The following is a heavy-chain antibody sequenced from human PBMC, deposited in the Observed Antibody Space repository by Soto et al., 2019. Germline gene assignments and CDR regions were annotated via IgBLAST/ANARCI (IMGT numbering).Heavy chain of an antibody. J-gene: IGHJ4*02. D-gene: IGHD1-26*01. V-gene: IGHV4-39*01. CDR1: GGSISSSSYY. CDR3: ARHPEGVVGATPYYFDY. CDR2: IYYSGST. Sequence: QLQLQESGPGLVKPSETLSLTCTVSGGSISSSSYYWGWIRQPPGKGLEWIGSIYYSGSTYYNPSLKSRVTISVDTSKNQCSLKLSSVTAADTAVYYCARHPEGVVGATPYYFDYWGQGTLVTVSS.